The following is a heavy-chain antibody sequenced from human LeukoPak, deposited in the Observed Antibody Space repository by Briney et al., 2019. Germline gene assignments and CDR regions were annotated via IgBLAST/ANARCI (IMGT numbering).Heavy chain of an antibody. Sequence: SSETLSLTCTVSGGSISSGGYYWSWIRQHPGKGLEWIGYIYYSGSTYYNPSLKSRVTISVDTSKIQFYLKLSSVTAADTAVYYCARVPDTAMVTPYYFDYWGQGTMVTVSS. J-gene: IGHJ4*02. CDR2: IYYSGST. CDR1: GGSISSGGYY. V-gene: IGHV4-31*03. D-gene: IGHD5-18*01. CDR3: ARVPDTAMVTPYYFDY.